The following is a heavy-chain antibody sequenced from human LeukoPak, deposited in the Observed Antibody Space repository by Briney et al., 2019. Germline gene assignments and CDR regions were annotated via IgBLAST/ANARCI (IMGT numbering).Heavy chain of an antibody. CDR3: ARVPGYYDSSSFDY. CDR2: IYYSGST. Sequence: SETLSLTCTVSGGSISSGGYYWSWIRQHPGRGLEWIGYIYYSGSTYYNPSLKSRVTISVDTSKNQFSLKLSSVTAADTAVYYCARVPGYYDSSSFDYWGQGTLVTVSS. J-gene: IGHJ4*02. CDR1: GGSISSGGYY. V-gene: IGHV4-31*03. D-gene: IGHD3-22*01.